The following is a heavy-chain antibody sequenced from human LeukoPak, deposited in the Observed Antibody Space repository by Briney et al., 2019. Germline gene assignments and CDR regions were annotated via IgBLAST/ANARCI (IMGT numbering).Heavy chain of an antibody. CDR1: GFTFSSYS. V-gene: IGHV3-48*01. Sequence: PGGSLRLSCAASGFTFSSYSMNWVRQAPGKGLEWVSYISSSSSTIYYADSVKGRLTISRDNAKNSLYLQMNSLRAEDTAVYYCARVSDYYDSRDIDYWGQGTLVTVSS. D-gene: IGHD3-22*01. CDR3: ARVSDYYDSRDIDY. CDR2: ISSSSSTI. J-gene: IGHJ4*02.